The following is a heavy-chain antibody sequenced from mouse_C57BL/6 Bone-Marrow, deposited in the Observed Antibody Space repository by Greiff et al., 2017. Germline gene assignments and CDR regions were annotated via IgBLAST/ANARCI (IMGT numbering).Heavy chain of an antibody. CDR1: GYTFTSYW. V-gene: IGHV1-55*01. Sequence: QVQLQQPGPELVKPGASVKMSCKASGYTFTSYWITWVKQRTGQGLEWIGDIYPGSGGTTYNEKFKSKATLTVDPSSSTAYMQLSRLPSEDSSVYYCARPYYSNYWYFDVWGTGTTVTVSS. J-gene: IGHJ1*03. CDR2: IYPGSGGT. CDR3: ARPYYSNYWYFDV. D-gene: IGHD2-5*01.